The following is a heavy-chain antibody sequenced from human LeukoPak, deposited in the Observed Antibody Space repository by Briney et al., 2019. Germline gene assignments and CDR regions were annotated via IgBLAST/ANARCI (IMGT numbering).Heavy chain of an antibody. D-gene: IGHD1-26*01. Sequence: GGSLRLSCAASGFTFSSYGMSWVRQAPGKGLEWVSAISDSGGSTYYADSVKGRFTISRDNSKNTLYLQMNSLRAEDTAVYYCAKAQTSLKYSGNTKSPLILPFDYWGQGTLVTVSS. V-gene: IGHV3-23*01. CDR3: AKAQTSLKYSGNTKSPLILPFDY. J-gene: IGHJ4*02. CDR2: ISDSGGST. CDR1: GFTFSSYG.